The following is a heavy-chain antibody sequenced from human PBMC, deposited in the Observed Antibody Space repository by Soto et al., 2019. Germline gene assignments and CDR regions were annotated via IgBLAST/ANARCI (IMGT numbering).Heavy chain of an antibody. CDR3: ARGCSHEDRGGYDY. D-gene: IGHD3-10*01. CDR1: GYTFTSYD. J-gene: IGHJ4*02. V-gene: IGHV1-8*01. Sequence: QVQLVQSGAEVKKPGASVKVSCQASGYTFTSYDINWVRQATGQGLEWMGWMNPTKTNTGDAQKCKGRLTMTRNTAMGTGYMDLSSLTSNDTPVYYCARGCSHEDRGGYDYWGERTLVTVSS. CDR2: MNPTKTNT.